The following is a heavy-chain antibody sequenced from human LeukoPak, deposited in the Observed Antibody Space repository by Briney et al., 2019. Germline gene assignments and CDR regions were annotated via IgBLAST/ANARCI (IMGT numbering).Heavy chain of an antibody. Sequence: GASVKVSCKASGYTFTNYAMHWVRQAPGQRLEWMGWINAGNGNTKYSQKFQGRVTITRDASASTAYMELSSLRSEDTAVYYCTRGRYSSGWYSFDYWGQGTLVTVSS. CDR3: TRGRYSSGWYSFDY. D-gene: IGHD6-19*01. CDR2: INAGNGNT. J-gene: IGHJ4*02. V-gene: IGHV1-3*01. CDR1: GYTFTNYA.